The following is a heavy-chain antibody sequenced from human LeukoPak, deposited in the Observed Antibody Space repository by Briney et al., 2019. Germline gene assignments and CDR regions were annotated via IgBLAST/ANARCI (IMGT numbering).Heavy chain of an antibody. D-gene: IGHD1-1*01. V-gene: IGHV3-48*03. J-gene: IGHJ6*02. Sequence: GGSLRLSCAASGFPFSSYEMNWVRQAPGKGLEWVSYISSSGDSIYYADSVKGRFTVSRDNAKKSLYLHMNSLRDDDTAVYYCARDLGRLERRYYYYYYGMDVWGQGTTVTVSS. CDR3: ARDLGRLERRYYYYYYGMDV. CDR2: ISSSGDSI. CDR1: GFPFSSYE.